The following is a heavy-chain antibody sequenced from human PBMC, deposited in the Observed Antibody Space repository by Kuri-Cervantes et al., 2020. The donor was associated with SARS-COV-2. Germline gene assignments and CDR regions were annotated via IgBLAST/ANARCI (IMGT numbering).Heavy chain of an antibody. Sequence: ASVKVSCKASGYTFTGYYMHWVRQAPGQGLEWMGWINPNSGGTNHAQKFQGWVTMTRDTSLSTAYMDLSRLTSDDTAVYYCARDRDYYDSGGYWGQGTLVTVSS. CDR3: ARDRDYYDSGGY. J-gene: IGHJ4*02. CDR2: INPNSGGT. D-gene: IGHD3-22*01. CDR1: GYTFTGYY. V-gene: IGHV1-2*04.